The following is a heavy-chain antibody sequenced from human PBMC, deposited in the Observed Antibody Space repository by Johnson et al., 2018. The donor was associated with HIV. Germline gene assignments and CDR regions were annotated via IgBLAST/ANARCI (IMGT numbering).Heavy chain of an antibody. J-gene: IGHJ3*02. D-gene: IGHD1-26*01. CDR1: GFTSSNY. Sequence: VQLVESGGGLVQPGGSLRLSCAASGFTSSNYMSWVRQAPGKGLEWVSVIYSGGSTYYADSVKGRFTISRDNSKNTLYLQMNSLRAEDTAVYYWAREWEAAFDIWGQGTMVTVSS. V-gene: IGHV3-66*01. CDR2: IYSGGST. CDR3: AREWEAAFDI.